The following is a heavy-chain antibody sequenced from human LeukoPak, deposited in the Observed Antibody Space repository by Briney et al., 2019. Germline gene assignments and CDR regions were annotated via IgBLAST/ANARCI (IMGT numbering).Heavy chain of an antibody. D-gene: IGHD6-13*01. J-gene: IGHJ4*02. V-gene: IGHV3-30-3*01. CDR3: ARDPLSSSQRGYFDY. Sequence: GRSLRLSCAASEFTFSSYAMHWVRQAPGTGLEWVAVISYDGSNKYYADSVKGRFTISRDNSKNTLYMQMNSLRAEDTAVYFCARDPLSSSQRGYFDYWGQGTLVTVSS. CDR2: ISYDGSNK. CDR1: EFTFSSYA.